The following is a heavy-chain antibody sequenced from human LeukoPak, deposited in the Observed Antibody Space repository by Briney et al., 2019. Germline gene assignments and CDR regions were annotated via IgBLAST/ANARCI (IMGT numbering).Heavy chain of an antibody. V-gene: IGHV3-30*04. D-gene: IGHD3-3*01. CDR3: ARDVSKGYDFWSGYGLGAFDI. Sequence: GGSLRLSRAASGFTFSSYAMHWVRQAPGKGLEWVAVISYDGSNKYYADSVKGRFTISRDNSKNTLYLQMNSLRAEDTAVYYCARDVSKGYDFWSGYGLGAFDIWGQGTMVTVSS. CDR2: ISYDGSNK. J-gene: IGHJ3*02. CDR1: GFTFSSYA.